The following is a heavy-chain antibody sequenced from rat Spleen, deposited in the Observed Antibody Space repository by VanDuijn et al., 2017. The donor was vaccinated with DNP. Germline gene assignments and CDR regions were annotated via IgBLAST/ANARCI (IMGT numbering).Heavy chain of an antibody. D-gene: IGHD1-9*01. CDR2: INTDSSDT. Sequence: EVQLVESGGDLVQPGGSLKLSCVASGFTFSSYVMHWFRQAPENGIEWLAFINTDSSDTHYAETVKGRFTISRDNAKNTVDMQLSSLRSEDTAMYYCAREDTTGITRYFDFWGPGTMVTVSS. J-gene: IGHJ1*01. CDR1: GFTFSSYV. CDR3: AREDTTGITRYFDF. V-gene: IGHV5-41*01.